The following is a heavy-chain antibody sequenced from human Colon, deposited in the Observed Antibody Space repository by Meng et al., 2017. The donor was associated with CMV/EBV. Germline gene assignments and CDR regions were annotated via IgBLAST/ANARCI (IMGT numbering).Heavy chain of an antibody. V-gene: IGHV4-34*01. D-gene: IGHD1-26*01. Sequence: SETLSLTCAVYGGSFSGYYWSWIRQPPGKGLEWIGEINHSGSTNYNPSLKSRVTIVVDTSKNQSSLKLSSVTAADTAVYYCARGVGGSRKMKYWGQGTLVTVSS. CDR1: GGSFSGYY. CDR3: ARGVGGSRKMKY. CDR2: INHSGST. J-gene: IGHJ4*02.